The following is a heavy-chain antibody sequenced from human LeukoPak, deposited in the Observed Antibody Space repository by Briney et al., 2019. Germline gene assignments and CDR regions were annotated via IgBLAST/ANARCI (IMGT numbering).Heavy chain of an antibody. V-gene: IGHV3-21*01. CDR2: ISSSSSYI. J-gene: IGHJ4*02. D-gene: IGHD2-8*01. Sequence: GGSLRLSCAASGFTFSSYSMNWVRQAPGKGLEWVSSISSSSSYIYYADSVKGRFTISRDNAKNSLYLQMNSLRAEDTAVYYCAKDLMGIPTIEYWGQGTLVTVSS. CDR3: AKDLMGIPTIEY. CDR1: GFTFSSYS.